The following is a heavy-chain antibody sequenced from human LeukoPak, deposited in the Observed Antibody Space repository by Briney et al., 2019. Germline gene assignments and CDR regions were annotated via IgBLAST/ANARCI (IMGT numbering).Heavy chain of an antibody. CDR2: IKHSGST. CDR3: ARGSPRDSYTN. D-gene: IGHD5-24*01. V-gene: IGHV4-34*01. J-gene: IGHJ4*02. CDR1: GGSFSGYY. Sequence: SETLSLTCAVYGGSFSGYYWSWIRQPPGKGLEWIGEIKHSGSTNYNPSLKSRVTISVDTAKNQFSLKLSSVTAADTAVYYCARGSPRDSYTNWGQGTLVTVSS.